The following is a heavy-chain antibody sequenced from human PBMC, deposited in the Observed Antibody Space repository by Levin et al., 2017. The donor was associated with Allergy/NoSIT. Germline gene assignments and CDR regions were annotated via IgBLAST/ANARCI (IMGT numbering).Heavy chain of an antibody. D-gene: IGHD1-14*01. Sequence: SFSSSFFLLLSSSLLWVRQAPGKGLEWVSVITGGGFNTYYGDSAKGRFTVSLSPSKNTLYLELNSLRAEDTAVYYCAKKQGGTTGFSFDVWGQGTMVTVSS. J-gene: IGHJ3*01. CDR1: FFLLLSSS. V-gene: IGHV3-23*01. CDR3: AKKQGGTTGFSFDV. CDR2: ITGGGFNT.